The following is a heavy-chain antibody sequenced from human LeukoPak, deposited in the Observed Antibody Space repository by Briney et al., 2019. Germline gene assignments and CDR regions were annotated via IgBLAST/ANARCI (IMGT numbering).Heavy chain of an antibody. Sequence: GESLKISCKGSGYNFTSYWIGWVRQMPGKGLEWMGIIYPGDSDTRYSPSFQGQVTISADKSINTAYLQWSSLKASDTAMYFCARRFTYYYDSSGYYSIAFDIWGQGTMVTVSS. D-gene: IGHD3-22*01. J-gene: IGHJ3*02. CDR3: ARRFTYYYDSSGYYSIAFDI. CDR2: IYPGDSDT. CDR1: GYNFTSYW. V-gene: IGHV5-51*01.